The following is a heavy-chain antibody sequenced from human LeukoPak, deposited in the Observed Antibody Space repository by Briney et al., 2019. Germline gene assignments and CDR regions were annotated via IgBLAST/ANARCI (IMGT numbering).Heavy chain of an antibody. CDR2: ISYDGRNK. CDR1: GFTFSSYA. V-gene: IGHV3-30*04. Sequence: GGSLRLSCAASGFTFSSYAMHWVRQAPGKGLEWVAVISYDGRNKYYADSVKGRFTISRDNSKNTLYLQMNSLRAEDTAVYYCARGGCSSTSCYKTDWFDPWGQGTLVTVSS. J-gene: IGHJ5*02. D-gene: IGHD2-2*02. CDR3: ARGGCSSTSCYKTDWFDP.